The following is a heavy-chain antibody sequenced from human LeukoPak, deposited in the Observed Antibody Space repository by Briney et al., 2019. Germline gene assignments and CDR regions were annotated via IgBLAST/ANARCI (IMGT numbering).Heavy chain of an antibody. CDR3: ARGFKESDFWSGYSATIFDY. D-gene: IGHD3-3*01. V-gene: IGHV7-4-1*02. CDR2: INTNTGNP. CDR1: GYTFTSYA. Sequence: RASVKVSCKASGYTFTSYAMNWVRQAPGQGLEWMGWINTNTGNPTYAQGFTGRFVFSLDTSVSTAYLQISSLKAEDTAVYYCARGFKESDFWSGYSATIFDYWGQGTLVTVSS. J-gene: IGHJ4*02.